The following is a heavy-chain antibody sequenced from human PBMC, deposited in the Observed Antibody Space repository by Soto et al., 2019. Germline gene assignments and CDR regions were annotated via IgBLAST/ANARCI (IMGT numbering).Heavy chain of an antibody. Sequence: HLQESGGGLVQPGESLRLSCVASGFTFRAYDMYWVRQSPGRGLEWEAMISFDGTKIHYADSVKGRFAISRDNGKNRLDLQMNSLRAEDTALYRCVRDILRIPYGSGRFDPWGLGTLVTVSS. CDR2: ISFDGTKI. D-gene: IGHD3-10*01. CDR3: VRDILRIPYGSGRFDP. V-gene: IGHV3-33*05. J-gene: IGHJ5*02. CDR1: GFTFRAYD.